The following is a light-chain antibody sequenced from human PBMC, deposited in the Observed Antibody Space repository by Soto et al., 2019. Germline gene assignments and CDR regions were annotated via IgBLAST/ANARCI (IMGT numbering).Light chain of an antibody. CDR1: SDDVGGYNF. Sequence: QSALTQPASVSGSPGQSITMSCTGTSDDVGGYNFVSWYQQHPGEVPKLIIYQVSNRPSGISNRFSGSKSGNTASLTISGLQPEDEADYYCSSNRGSTSYVFGTGTKVTV. CDR2: QVS. J-gene: IGLJ1*01. V-gene: IGLV2-14*01. CDR3: SSNRGSTSYV.